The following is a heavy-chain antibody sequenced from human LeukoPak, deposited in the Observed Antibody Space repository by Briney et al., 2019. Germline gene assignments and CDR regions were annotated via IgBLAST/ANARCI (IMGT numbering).Heavy chain of an antibody. J-gene: IGHJ4*02. CDR3: ARGRGGPWGEVGYFDY. D-gene: IGHD7-27*01. CDR1: GFTVSSNY. Sequence: GGSLRLSCAASGFTVSSNYMSWVRQAPGKGLEWVSVIYSGGSTYYADSVKGRFTISRDNSKNTLYLQMNSLRAEDTAVYYCARGRGGPWGEVGYFDYWGRGTLVTVSS. CDR2: IYSGGST. V-gene: IGHV3-53*01.